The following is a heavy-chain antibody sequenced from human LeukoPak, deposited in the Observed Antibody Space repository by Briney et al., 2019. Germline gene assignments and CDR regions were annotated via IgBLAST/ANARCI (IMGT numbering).Heavy chain of an antibody. D-gene: IGHD3-10*01. CDR1: GFTFSDYW. J-gene: IGHJ4*02. Sequence: GSLRLSCVASGFTFSDYWIHWVRQTPGRGLVWVSRISTDGDTTNYADSVKGRFTISRDNAKNTLYLQMNNLRVEDTAVYYCARDRGPKTGFMVREAYDYWGQGTLVTVSS. V-gene: IGHV3-74*01. CDR2: ISTDGDTT. CDR3: ARDRGPKTGFMVREAYDY.